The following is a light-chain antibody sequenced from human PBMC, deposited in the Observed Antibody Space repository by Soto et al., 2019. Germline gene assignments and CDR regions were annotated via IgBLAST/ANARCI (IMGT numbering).Light chain of an antibody. CDR2: GAS. V-gene: IGKV1-33*01. CDR1: HDISNY. CDR3: QYCDYLPL. Sequence: DIQMTQSPSSLSASVGDRVTIPCQASHDISNYLNWYQHKPGKATKLLIYGASNLETGVPSRFSGSGSGTDFTFTSSSLQPEDIATYYCQYCDYLPLFGPGTTVDLK. J-gene: IGKJ3*01.